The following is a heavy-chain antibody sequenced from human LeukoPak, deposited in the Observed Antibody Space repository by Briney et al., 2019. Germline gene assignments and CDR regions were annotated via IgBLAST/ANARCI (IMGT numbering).Heavy chain of an antibody. CDR1: GFIFSSYV. Sequence: GGSLRLSCAASGFIFSSYVMHWVRQAPGKGLEWVSLISSGGTYEYYADSVKGRFTISRDNSKNTLYLQLNSLRAEDTAVYYCARDSTYYYDSGSSGPHYFDNWGQGTLVTVSS. CDR2: ISSGGTYE. J-gene: IGHJ4*02. D-gene: IGHD3-10*01. CDR3: ARDSTYYYDSGSSGPHYFDN. V-gene: IGHV3-30*01.